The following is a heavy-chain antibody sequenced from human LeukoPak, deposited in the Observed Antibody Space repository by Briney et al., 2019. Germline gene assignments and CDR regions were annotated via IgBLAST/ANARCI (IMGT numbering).Heavy chain of an antibody. CDR3: ASPYGSGSWSVDPDAFDI. CDR1: GYTFTGYY. Sequence: ASVKVSCKASGYTFTGYYMHWVRQAPGQGLEWMGWINAGNGNTKYSQKFRGRVTITRDTSASTAYMELSSLRSEDTAVYYCASPYGSGSWSVDPDAFDIWGQGTMVTVSS. V-gene: IGHV1-3*01. CDR2: INAGNGNT. J-gene: IGHJ3*02. D-gene: IGHD3-10*01.